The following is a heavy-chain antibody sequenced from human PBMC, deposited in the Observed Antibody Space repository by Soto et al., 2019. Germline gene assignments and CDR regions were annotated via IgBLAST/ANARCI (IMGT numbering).Heavy chain of an antibody. D-gene: IGHD3-10*01. V-gene: IGHV4-59*01. CDR2: IYYSGST. Sequence: PSETLSLSCTVSGGSISSYYWGWIRQPPGKGLEWIGYIYYSGSTNYNPSLKSRVTISVDTSKNQFSLKLSSVTAADTAVYYCARTTGGFGDWWFDPWGQGTLVTVSS. CDR1: GGSISSYY. CDR3: ARTTGGFGDWWFDP. J-gene: IGHJ5*02.